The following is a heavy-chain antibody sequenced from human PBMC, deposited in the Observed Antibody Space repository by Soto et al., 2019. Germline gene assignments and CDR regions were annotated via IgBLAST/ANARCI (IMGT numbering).Heavy chain of an antibody. CDR1: GFTFSSYA. CDR3: ARTYDIFTVYYPHPHAFYI. J-gene: IGHJ3*02. D-gene: IGHD3-9*01. Sequence: PGGSLRLSCAASGFTFSSYAMTWVRQAPGKGLEWVSSIPYTGGSTYYADSVKGRFIISRDNSKNTLFLQMDSLRAEDTAVYYCARTYDIFTVYYPHPHAFYIWGQGTMVPVSS. CDR2: IPYTGGST. V-gene: IGHV3-23*01.